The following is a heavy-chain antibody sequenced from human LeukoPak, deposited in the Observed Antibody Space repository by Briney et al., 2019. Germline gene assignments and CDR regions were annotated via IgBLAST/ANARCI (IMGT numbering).Heavy chain of an antibody. CDR1: GGTFSSYA. D-gene: IGHD3-22*01. CDR3: ARGDSSGYYYVKAFDI. V-gene: IGHV1-69*13. CDR2: IIPIFGTA. Sequence: ASVKVSCKASGGTFSSYAISWVRQAPGQGLEWMEGIIPIFGTANYAQKFQGRVTITADESTSTAYMELSSLRSEDTAVYYCARGDSSGYYYVKAFDIWGQGTMVTVSS. J-gene: IGHJ3*02.